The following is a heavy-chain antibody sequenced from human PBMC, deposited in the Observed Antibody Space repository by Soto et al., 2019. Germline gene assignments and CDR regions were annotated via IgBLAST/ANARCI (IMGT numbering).Heavy chain of an antibody. CDR2: INPSGGST. CDR3: ASSGVHLGELSPHFDP. V-gene: IGHV1-46*03. J-gene: IGHJ5*02. D-gene: IGHD3-16*02. Sequence: QVQLVQSGAEVKKPGASVKVSCKASGYTFTSYYMHWVRQAPGQGLEWMGIINPSGGSTSYAQKFQCRVTMTRETCTGTVYVELSSLRSEVTVVYYCASSGVHLGELSPHFDPWGQGTLVTVSS. CDR1: GYTFTSYY.